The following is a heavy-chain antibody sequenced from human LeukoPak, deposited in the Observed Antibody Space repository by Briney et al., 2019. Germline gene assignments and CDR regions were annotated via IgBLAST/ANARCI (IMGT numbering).Heavy chain of an antibody. CDR1: GYTFTSYY. D-gene: IGHD3-3*01. CDR2: INPSGGST. J-gene: IGHJ6*02. V-gene: IGHV1-46*01. Sequence: GASVNVSCKASGYTFTSYYMHWVRQAPGQGLEWMGIINPSGGSTSYAQKFQGRVTMTRDTSTSTVYMELSSLRSEDTAVYYCAKDLRDFWSGPTSHYYYYGMDVWGQGTTVTVSS. CDR3: AKDLRDFWSGPTSHYYYYGMDV.